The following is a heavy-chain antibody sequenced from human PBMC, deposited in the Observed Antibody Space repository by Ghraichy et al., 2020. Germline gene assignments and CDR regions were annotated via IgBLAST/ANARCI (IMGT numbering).Heavy chain of an antibody. D-gene: IGHD1-1*01. CDR1: GGSMSSCSYY. V-gene: IGHV4-39*01. Sequence: ETLSLTRTVSGGSMSSCSYYWGWIRQPPGKGLEWIGSIQYSETTYYNPSLKSRVTISVDTSKSQFSLKLTSVTAADTAVYYCARHVQYYGMDVWGQGTTVTVSS. J-gene: IGHJ6*02. CDR3: ARHVQYYGMDV. CDR2: IQYSETT.